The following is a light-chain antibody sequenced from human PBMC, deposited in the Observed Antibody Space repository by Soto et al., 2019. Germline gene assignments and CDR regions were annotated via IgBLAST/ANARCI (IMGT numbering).Light chain of an antibody. CDR1: QSISSY. CDR2: AAS. Sequence: DIQMTQSPSSLSASVGDRVTITCRASQSISSYLNWYQQKPGKAPKLLIYAASSLQSGVPSRFSGSGSGTDFTLIISSLQPEDFATYSCQQSYSTPPTFGGGTKVEIK. V-gene: IGKV1-39*01. J-gene: IGKJ4*01. CDR3: QQSYSTPPT.